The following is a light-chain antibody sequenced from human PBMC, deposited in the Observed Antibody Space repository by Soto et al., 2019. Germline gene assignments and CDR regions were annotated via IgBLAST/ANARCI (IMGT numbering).Light chain of an antibody. V-gene: IGLV2-14*01. J-gene: IGLJ2*01. CDR1: SSDIGGYNY. CDR3: SSYTSSNTYVA. CDR2: DVS. Sequence: QSALTQPASVSGSPGQSITISCTGTSSDIGGYNYVSWYQQHPGEAPKLMIYDVSNRPSGVSNRFSGSKSGNTASLTISGLQAEDEADYYCSSYTSSNTYVALGGGTKLT.